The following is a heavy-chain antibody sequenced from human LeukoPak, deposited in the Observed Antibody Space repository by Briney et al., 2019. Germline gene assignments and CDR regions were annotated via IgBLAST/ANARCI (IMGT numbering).Heavy chain of an antibody. V-gene: IGHV1-2*02. J-gene: IGHJ4*02. Sequence: ASVKVSCKASGYTFTGYYMHWVRQAPGQGLEWMGWIDLNSGGTKYEQKFQGRVTMTRDTSVNTAYMELSRLRSEDTAVYYCARLPSSSWYRAFDYWGQGTLVTVSS. CDR1: GYTFTGYY. D-gene: IGHD6-13*01. CDR3: ARLPSSSWYRAFDY. CDR2: IDLNSGGT.